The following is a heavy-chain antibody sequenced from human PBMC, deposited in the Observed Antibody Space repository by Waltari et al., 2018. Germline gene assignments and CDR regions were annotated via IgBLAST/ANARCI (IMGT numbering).Heavy chain of an antibody. CDR1: GYSISSGYY. CDR3: ARDPSIVGATYDY. J-gene: IGHJ4*02. D-gene: IGHD1-26*01. Sequence: QVQLQESGPGLVKPSETLSLTCAVSGYSISSGYYWGWIRQPPGKGLEWIGSIYHSGSTYYNPSLKSRVTISVDTSKNQFSLKLSSVTAADTAVYYCARDPSIVGATYDYWGQGTLVTVSS. V-gene: IGHV4-38-2*02. CDR2: IYHSGST.